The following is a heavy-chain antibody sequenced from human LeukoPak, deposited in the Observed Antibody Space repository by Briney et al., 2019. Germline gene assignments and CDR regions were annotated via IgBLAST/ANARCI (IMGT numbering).Heavy chain of an antibody. D-gene: IGHD2-2*01. J-gene: IGHJ5*02. V-gene: IGHV1-8*03. Sequence: ASVKVSCKASGYTFTSYDINWVRQATGQGLEWMGWMNPNSGNTGYAQKFQGRVTITRNTSISTAYMELSSLRSEDTAVYYCARTLGCSSTSCKGWFDPWGQGTQVTVSS. CDR1: GYTFTSYD. CDR2: MNPNSGNT. CDR3: ARTLGCSSTSCKGWFDP.